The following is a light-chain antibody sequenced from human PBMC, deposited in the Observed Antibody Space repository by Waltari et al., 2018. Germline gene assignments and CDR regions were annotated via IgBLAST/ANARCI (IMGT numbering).Light chain of an antibody. CDR1: SSDVGTYNL. CDR2: EVS. J-gene: IGLJ2*01. Sequence: QSALTQPASVSGSPGQSITISCTGTSSDVGTYNLVSWYQQHPGKAPTLMIYEVSKRPSGVSNRFFASKSGNTASLTISGLQAEDEADYYCCSYAGSGSVVFGGGTKLTVL. CDR3: CSYAGSGSVV. V-gene: IGLV2-23*02.